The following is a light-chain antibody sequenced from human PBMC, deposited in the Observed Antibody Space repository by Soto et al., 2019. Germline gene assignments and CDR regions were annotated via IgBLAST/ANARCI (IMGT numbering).Light chain of an antibody. V-gene: IGKV1-33*01. J-gene: IGKJ1*01. Sequence: DIQMTQSPSSLPASVGDSVTITCKASQDISNYLKWYQQKKGKDPKILIYDASNLETGGPSRFCRSRSGTDFTFLISRLQPEDIATYYCRHYDNSPPTFGQGTKVDIK. CDR3: RHYDNSPPT. CDR2: DAS. CDR1: QDISNY.